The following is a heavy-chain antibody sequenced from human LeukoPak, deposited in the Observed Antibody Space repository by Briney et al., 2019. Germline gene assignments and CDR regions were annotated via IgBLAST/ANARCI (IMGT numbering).Heavy chain of an antibody. Sequence: SETLSLTCTVSGDSISSSSYYWSWIRQPAGKGLEWIGRIYTSGSINYNPSLKSRVTISVDTSKNQFSLKLSSVTAADTAVYFCARAGGSYDSSGYYFKWGQGTLVTVSS. CDR1: GDSISSSSYY. CDR3: ARAGGSYDSSGYYFK. CDR2: IYTSGSI. D-gene: IGHD3-22*01. J-gene: IGHJ4*02. V-gene: IGHV4-61*02.